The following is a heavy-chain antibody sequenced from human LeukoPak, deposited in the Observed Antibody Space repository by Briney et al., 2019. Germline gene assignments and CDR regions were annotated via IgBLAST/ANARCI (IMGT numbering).Heavy chain of an antibody. V-gene: IGHV3-15*01. CDR3: TTDGVGVEGATYDN. D-gene: IGHD1-26*01. Sequence: GGSLRLSCAASGFTFINAWMAWVRQAPGMGLEWVGRIKAKAHGGIIEYATPVKGRFTISRDDSKNTLYLQMNSLKSDDTAVYYCTTDGVGVEGATYDNWGQGTLVSVSS. CDR2: IKAKAHGGII. J-gene: IGHJ4*02. CDR1: GFTFINAW.